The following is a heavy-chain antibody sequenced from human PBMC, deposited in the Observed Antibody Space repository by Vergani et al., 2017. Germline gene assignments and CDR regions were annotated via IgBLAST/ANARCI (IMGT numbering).Heavy chain of an antibody. D-gene: IGHD2-15*01. J-gene: IGHJ4*02. V-gene: IGHV4-39*01. CDR2: MDYSGST. CDR1: GDSVISTDYH. CDR3: ASKRGACRAAYCHSYDF. Sequence: QVQLQESGPGLVKPSETLSLTCTVSGDSVISTDYHWGWIRQPPGKGLEWIGSMDYSGSTSYNPSLGSRISISFETPKNQFSLWLTSVTAADTAVYYCASKRGACRAAYCHSYDFWGPGTLVGVSS.